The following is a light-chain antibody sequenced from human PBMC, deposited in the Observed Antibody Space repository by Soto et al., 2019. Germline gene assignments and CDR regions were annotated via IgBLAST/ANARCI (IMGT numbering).Light chain of an antibody. V-gene: IGLV3-21*02. Sequence: SYELTQPPSVSVAPRQTARIPCGGNNIGDKSVHWYQQKPGQAPLMVLYDDTDRPSGIPERFSGSNSGNTATLTITGVEAGDEAVYFCLVWDSGSDPVVFGGGTQVTVL. J-gene: IGLJ2*01. CDR2: DDT. CDR3: LVWDSGSDPVV. CDR1: NIGDKS.